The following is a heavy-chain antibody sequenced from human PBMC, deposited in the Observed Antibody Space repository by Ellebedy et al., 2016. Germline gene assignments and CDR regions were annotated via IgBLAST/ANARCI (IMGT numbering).Heavy chain of an antibody. V-gene: IGHV3-72*01. Sequence: GESLKISCAASGFTLSDHYMDWVRQAPGKGLEWVGRSKNKINSYTTEYAASVQGRFTIPRDDSRKSVDLQMNSLKTEDTAVYYCALHWGVGGRGRNWGQGTLVTVSS. CDR1: GFTLSDHY. CDR2: SKNKINSYTT. J-gene: IGHJ4*02. D-gene: IGHD2-15*01. CDR3: ALHWGVGGRGRN.